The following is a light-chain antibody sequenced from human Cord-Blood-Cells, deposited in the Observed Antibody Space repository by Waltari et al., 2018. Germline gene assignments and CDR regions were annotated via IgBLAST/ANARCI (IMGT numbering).Light chain of an antibody. CDR2: DAS. J-gene: IGKJ4*01. Sequence: DIKMNKSPSSLSESVGDRVTITCQASQDISNYLNCDQQKPGKAPKLRIYDASNLGTGVPSRFSGSGSGTDFTFTISSLQPEDIATYYCQQYDNLPLTFGGGTKVEIK. V-gene: IGKV1-33*01. CDR3: QQYDNLPLT. CDR1: QDISNY.